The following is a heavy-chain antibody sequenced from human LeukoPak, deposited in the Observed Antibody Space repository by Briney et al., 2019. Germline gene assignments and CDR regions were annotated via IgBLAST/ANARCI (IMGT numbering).Heavy chain of an antibody. D-gene: IGHD3-10*01. CDR1: GYTFTSYG. CDR2: IIPIFGTA. CDR3: ASWVLLWFGEPPDI. J-gene: IGHJ3*02. Sequence: ASVKVSCKASGYTFTSYGISWVRQAPGQGLEWMGGIIPIFGTANYAQKFQGRVTITADKSTSTAYMELSSLRSEDTAVYYCASWVLLWFGEPPDIWGQGTMVTVSS. V-gene: IGHV1-69*06.